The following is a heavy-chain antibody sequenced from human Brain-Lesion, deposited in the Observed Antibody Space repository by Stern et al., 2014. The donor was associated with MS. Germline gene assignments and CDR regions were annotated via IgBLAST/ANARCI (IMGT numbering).Heavy chain of an antibody. V-gene: IGHV3-74*02. CDR3: TILSGPYDH. D-gene: IGHD3-10*01. CDR1: RFTFSNSW. J-gene: IGHJ4*02. CDR2: INRDGSTT. Sequence: VQLVESGGGLVQPGGSLRLSCAASRFTFSNSWMHWVRQAPGKGLVWVSRINRDGSTTTYADSVKGRFTISRDNAKNTLYLQMSSLRAEDTAVYYCTILSGPYDHWGQGTLVTVSS.